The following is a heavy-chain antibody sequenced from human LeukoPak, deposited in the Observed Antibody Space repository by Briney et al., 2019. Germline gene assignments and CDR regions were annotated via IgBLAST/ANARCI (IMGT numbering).Heavy chain of an antibody. J-gene: IGHJ5*02. Sequence: SETLSLTCAVSGGSISSYYWSWIRQPPGKGLEWIGYIYYSGSTNYNPSLKSRVTISVDTSKNQFSLKLSSVTAADTAVYYCARVGITGTSWFDPWGQGTLVTVSS. CDR1: GGSISSYY. CDR2: IYYSGST. V-gene: IGHV4-59*01. CDR3: ARVGITGTSWFDP. D-gene: IGHD1-20*01.